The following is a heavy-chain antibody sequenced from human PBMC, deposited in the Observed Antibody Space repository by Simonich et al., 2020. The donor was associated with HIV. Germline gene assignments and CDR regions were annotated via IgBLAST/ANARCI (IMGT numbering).Heavy chain of an antibody. D-gene: IGHD3-10*01. Sequence: QVQLVQSGAEVKKPGSSVKVSCKAFGGTFSRYAISWVRQAPGQGLEWMGGINQVFGTPNYETKFQDRVTITADGSTSTVYMELSSLRSEDTAVYYCARDHEYSNGSGYYFDYWGQGTLVTVSS. CDR3: ARDHEYSNGSGYYFDY. CDR1: GGTFSRYA. V-gene: IGHV1-69*13. J-gene: IGHJ4*02. CDR2: INQVFGTP.